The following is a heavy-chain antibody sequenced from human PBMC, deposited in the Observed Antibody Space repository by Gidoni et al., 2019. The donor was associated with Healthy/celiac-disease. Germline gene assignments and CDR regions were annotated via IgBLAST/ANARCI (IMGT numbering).Heavy chain of an antibody. J-gene: IGHJ4*02. D-gene: IGHD6-19*01. CDR3: ARHDPRRMMAGQLDY. V-gene: IGHV4-59*08. Sequence: TNYNPSLKSRVTISVDTSKNQFSLKLSSVTAADTAVYYCARHDPRRMMAGQLDYWGQGTLVTVSS. CDR2: T.